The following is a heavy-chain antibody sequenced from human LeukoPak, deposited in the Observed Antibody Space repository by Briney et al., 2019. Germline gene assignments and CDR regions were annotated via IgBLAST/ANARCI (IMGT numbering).Heavy chain of an antibody. D-gene: IGHD3-22*01. CDR3: ARDLSGPQYDSSGYDY. CDR2: IWYDGGNK. J-gene: IGHJ4*02. Sequence: GGSLRLSCAASGFTFSSYAMSWVRQAPGKGLEWVAVIWYDGGNKYYADSVKGRFTVSRDNSKNTLYLQMNSLRAEDTAVYYCARDLSGPQYDSSGYDYWGQGTLVTVSS. V-gene: IGHV3-33*08. CDR1: GFTFSSYA.